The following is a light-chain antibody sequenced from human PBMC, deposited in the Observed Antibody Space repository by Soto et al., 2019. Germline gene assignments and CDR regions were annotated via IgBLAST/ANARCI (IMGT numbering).Light chain of an antibody. CDR1: SGDVGDNY. CDR3: SSSAGIYHYLV. Sequence: QSALTQPPSASGSPGQSVTISCTGTSGDVGDNYVSWYQQHLGKAPKLIIYEVNKRPSGVPDRFSGSKSGYTASLTVSGLQTEDEAFYYCSSSAGIYHYLVFGGGTKLTVL. CDR2: EVN. J-gene: IGLJ3*02. V-gene: IGLV2-8*01.